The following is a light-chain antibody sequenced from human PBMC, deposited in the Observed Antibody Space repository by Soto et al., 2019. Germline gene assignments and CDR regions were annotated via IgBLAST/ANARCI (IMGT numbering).Light chain of an antibody. Sequence: EIVLTQTPGTLSLSPGERATLSCRASQSVTSSHLAWYQQQPGQAPRLLIYGSSTRATGIPDRFSGSGSDTDISLTIPRLDPQYYAIDYCLRYFSPDRYTFGQGTKVQIK. CDR3: LRYFSPDRYT. CDR2: GSS. J-gene: IGKJ2*01. V-gene: IGKV3-20*01. CDR1: QSVTSSH.